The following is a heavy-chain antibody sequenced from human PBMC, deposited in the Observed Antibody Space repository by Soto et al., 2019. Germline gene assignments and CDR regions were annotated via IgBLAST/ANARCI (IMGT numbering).Heavy chain of an antibody. Sequence: SETLSLTCTVSGGSISSYYWSWIRQPPGKGLEWIGYIYYSGSTNYNPSLKSRVTISVDTSKNQFSLKLSSVTAADTAVYYCAKAPVGTVTPYYYYYYGMDVWGQGTTVTVSS. J-gene: IGHJ6*02. CDR2: IYYSGST. CDR3: AKAPVGTVTPYYYYYYGMDV. V-gene: IGHV4-59*01. CDR1: GGSISSYY. D-gene: IGHD4-4*01.